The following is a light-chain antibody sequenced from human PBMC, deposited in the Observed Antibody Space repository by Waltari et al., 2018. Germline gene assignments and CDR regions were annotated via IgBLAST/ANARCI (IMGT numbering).Light chain of an antibody. CDR3: QQYEDWPRHS. CDR1: QNVGTS. CDR2: GAY. Sequence: EIVVSPSPATLSVSPGERVTLSCRATQNVGTSLAWYQQKPAQTHRLLIFGAYSRASGVPAMFSGSGSGTDFTLAISSLQSEDFAVYYCQQYEDWPRHSFGGGTKVQIE. J-gene: IGKJ4*01. V-gene: IGKV3-15*01.